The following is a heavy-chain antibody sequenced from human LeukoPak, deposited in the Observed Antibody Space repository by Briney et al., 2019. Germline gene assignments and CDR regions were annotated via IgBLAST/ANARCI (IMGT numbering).Heavy chain of an antibody. D-gene: IGHD3-3*01. CDR1: GFSVSINY. CDR2: IYTAGTT. CDR3: ARGGPRITIFGVVIPDDAFDI. Sequence: GGSLRLSCAASGFSVSINYMSWVRQVPGKGLEWVSIIYTAGTTYYADSMKGRFTISRDNAKNSLYLQMNSLRADDTAVYYCARGGPRITIFGVVIPDDAFDIWGQGTMVTVSS. V-gene: IGHV3-66*01. J-gene: IGHJ3*02.